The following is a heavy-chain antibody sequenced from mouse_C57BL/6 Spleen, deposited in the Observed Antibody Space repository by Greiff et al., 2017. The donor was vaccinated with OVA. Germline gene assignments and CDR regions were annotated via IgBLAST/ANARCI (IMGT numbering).Heavy chain of an antibody. CDR1: GYSITSGYY. CDR2: ISYDGSN. D-gene: IGHD2-3*01. Sequence: ESGPGLVKPSQSLSLTCSVTGYSITSGYYWNWIRQFPGNKLEWMGYISYDGSNNYNPSLKNRISITRDTSKNQFFLKLNSVTTEDTATYYCARDRDGYSPFDYWGQGTTLTVSS. CDR3: ARDRDGYSPFDY. J-gene: IGHJ2*01. V-gene: IGHV3-6*01.